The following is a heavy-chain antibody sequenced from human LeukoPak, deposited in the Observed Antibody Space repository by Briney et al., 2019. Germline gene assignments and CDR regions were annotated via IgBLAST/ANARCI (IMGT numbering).Heavy chain of an antibody. V-gene: IGHV1-18*01. J-gene: IGHJ4*02. D-gene: IGHD3-22*01. CDR1: GYTFTSYG. CDR3: ARDLSFDSSGYVSDY. Sequence: GASVKVSCKASGYTFTSYGNSWVRQAPGQGLEWMGWISAYNDNTNYAQKLQGRVTMTTDTSTSTAYMELRSLRSDDTAVYYCARDLSFDSSGYVSDYWGQGKLVTVSS. CDR2: ISAYNDNT.